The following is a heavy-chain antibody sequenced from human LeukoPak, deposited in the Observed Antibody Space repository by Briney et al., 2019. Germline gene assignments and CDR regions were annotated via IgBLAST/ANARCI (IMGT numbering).Heavy chain of an antibody. CDR2: ISYDGSNK. CDR1: GFTFSNYG. V-gene: IGHV3-30*18. J-gene: IGHJ6*02. Sequence: GGSLRLSCAASGFTFSNYGIHWVRQAPGRGLEWVAFISYDGSNKYYADSVKGRFTISRDNSKTTLYLQMNSLRADDTAVYYCAKRAEAVAGYYGMDVWGQGTTVTVSS. CDR3: AKRAEAVAGYYGMDV. D-gene: IGHD6-19*01.